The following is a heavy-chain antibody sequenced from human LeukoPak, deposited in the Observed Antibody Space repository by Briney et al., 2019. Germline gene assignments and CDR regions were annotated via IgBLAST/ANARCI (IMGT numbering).Heavy chain of an antibody. CDR3: ARANPRGGSDY. J-gene: IGHJ4*02. CDR1: GFSLSGYV. Sequence: GGSLSLSCAASGFSLSGYVRHWVGQAPGKGPESVSAITPDGRTTYYANSVKGRFNISRDNSKNTLYLQMGSLTTEDMAVYYCARANPRGGSDYWGQGTLVTVSS. CDR2: ITPDGRTT. V-gene: IGHV3-64*01. D-gene: IGHD5-24*01.